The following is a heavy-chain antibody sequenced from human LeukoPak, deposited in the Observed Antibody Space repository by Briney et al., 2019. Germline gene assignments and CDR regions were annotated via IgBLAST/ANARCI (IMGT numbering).Heavy chain of an antibody. Sequence: SETLSLTCAVYGGSFSGYYWSWVRQPPGKGLEWIGEINHSGSTNYNPSLKSRVTISVDTSKNQFSLKLSSVTAADTAVYYCARGRIQLWYPWYFDYWGQGTLVTVSS. CDR2: INHSGST. V-gene: IGHV4-34*01. J-gene: IGHJ4*02. CDR3: ARGRIQLWYPWYFDY. D-gene: IGHD5-18*01. CDR1: GGSFSGYY.